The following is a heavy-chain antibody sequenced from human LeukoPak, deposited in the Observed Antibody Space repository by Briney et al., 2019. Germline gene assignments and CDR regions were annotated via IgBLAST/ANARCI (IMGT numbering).Heavy chain of an antibody. CDR1: GGTFSSYA. Sequence: VKVSCNASGGTFSSYAISWVRQAPGQGLEWMGGIIPILGTANYAQKFRGRITINTDESTSTAYMELRSLRSEDTAVYYCARARIMGATSPFDYWGQGTLVTVSS. D-gene: IGHD1-26*01. CDR2: IIPILGTA. CDR3: ARARIMGATSPFDY. J-gene: IGHJ4*02. V-gene: IGHV1-69*13.